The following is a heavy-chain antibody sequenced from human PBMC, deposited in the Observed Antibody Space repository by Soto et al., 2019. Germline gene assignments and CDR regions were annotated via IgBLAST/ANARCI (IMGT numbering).Heavy chain of an antibody. J-gene: IGHJ4*02. V-gene: IGHV1-18*01. D-gene: IGHD3-16*01. CDR1: GYTFTSYG. CDR3: AGGVLGGLGYYFAS. Sequence: QVQLVQSGAEVKKPGASVKVSCKASGYTFTSYGISWVRQAPGQGLEWMGWISAYNGNTNYAQKLQGRVTMTTDTSTSTAYLQLGRRSSEDAAVYFWAGGVLGGLGYYFASWGQETQVTFS. CDR2: ISAYNGNT.